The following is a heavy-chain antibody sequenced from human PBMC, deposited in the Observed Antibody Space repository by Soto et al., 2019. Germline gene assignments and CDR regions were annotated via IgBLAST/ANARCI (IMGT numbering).Heavy chain of an antibody. CDR1: NGSISTTNW. CDR2: VYHSGST. D-gene: IGHD6-6*01. V-gene: IGHV4-4*02. J-gene: IGHJ4*02. Sequence: QVQLQESGPGLVKPSGTLSLNCVVSNGSISTTNWWTWVRQPPGKGLEWIGEVYHSGSTNYNPSLKSRVTMSVDKSKYQFSLILFSVTAADTAVYYCARVKHISSYFDFWGQGTLVIVSS. CDR3: ARVKHISSYFDF.